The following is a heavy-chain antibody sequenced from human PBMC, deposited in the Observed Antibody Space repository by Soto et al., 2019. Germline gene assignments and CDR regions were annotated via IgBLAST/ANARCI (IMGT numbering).Heavy chain of an antibody. Sequence: PSETLSLTCAVYGGSFSGYYWSWIRQPPGKGLEWIGEINHSGSTNYNPSLKSRVTISADTSKNQFSLKLTSVTAADTAVYYCARWFGDYIRNWFDPWGQGTLVTVSS. CDR1: GGSFSGYY. CDR3: ARWFGDYIRNWFDP. D-gene: IGHD4-17*01. CDR2: INHSGST. J-gene: IGHJ5*02. V-gene: IGHV4-34*01.